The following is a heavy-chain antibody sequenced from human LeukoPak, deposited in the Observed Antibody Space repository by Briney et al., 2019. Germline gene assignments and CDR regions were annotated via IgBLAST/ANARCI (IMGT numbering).Heavy chain of an antibody. D-gene: IGHD4-17*01. J-gene: IGHJ4*02. CDR1: GGSFSGYY. V-gene: IGHV4-34*01. Sequence: SETLSLTCVVYGGSFSGYYWSWIRQPPGKGLEWIGEINHSGSTNYNPSLKSRVTISVDTSKNQFSLKLSSVTAADAAVYYCARCTSATVTIDYWGQGTLVTVSS. CDR3: ARCTSATVTIDY. CDR2: INHSGST.